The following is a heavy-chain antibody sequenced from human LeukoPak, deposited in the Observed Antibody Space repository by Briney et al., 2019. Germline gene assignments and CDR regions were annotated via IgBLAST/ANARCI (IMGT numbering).Heavy chain of an antibody. Sequence: ASVKVSCKASGYTSTSYAMNWVRQAPGQGLEWMGWINTNTGNPTYAQGFTGRFVFSLDTSVSTAYLQISSLKAEDTAVYYCARGSLNYYDSSGLYYYYGMDVWGQGTTVTVSS. CDR1: GYTSTSYA. CDR3: ARGSLNYYDSSGLYYYYGMDV. D-gene: IGHD3-22*01. CDR2: INTNTGNP. J-gene: IGHJ6*02. V-gene: IGHV7-4-1*02.